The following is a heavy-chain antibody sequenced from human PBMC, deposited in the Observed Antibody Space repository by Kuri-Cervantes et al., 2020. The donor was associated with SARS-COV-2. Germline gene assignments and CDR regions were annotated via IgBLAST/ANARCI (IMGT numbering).Heavy chain of an antibody. V-gene: IGHV3-30-3*01. Sequence: LSLTCAASGFTFSSYAMHWVRRAPGKGLEWVAVISYDGSNKYYADSVKGRFTISRDNSKNTLYLQMNSLRAEDTAVYYCARRAGATGYWGQGTLVTVSS. CDR2: ISYDGSNK. J-gene: IGHJ4*02. CDR3: ARRAGATGY. CDR1: GFTFSSYA. D-gene: IGHD1-26*01.